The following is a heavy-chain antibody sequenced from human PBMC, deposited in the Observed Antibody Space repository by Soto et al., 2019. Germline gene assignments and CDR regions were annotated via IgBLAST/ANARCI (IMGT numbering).Heavy chain of an antibody. D-gene: IGHD3-10*01. V-gene: IGHV3-48*01. CDR3: ARDYGSESSTFDY. CDR1: GFTFSSDS. CDR2: ISSSSSTI. Sequence: EVQLVESGGGLVQPGGSLRLSCAASGFTFSSDSMNWVRQAPGKGLEWVSYISSSSSTIYYADSVKGRVTISRDNAKNSLYLQINSLRAEDTAVYYCARDYGSESSTFDYWGQGTLVTVSS. J-gene: IGHJ4*02.